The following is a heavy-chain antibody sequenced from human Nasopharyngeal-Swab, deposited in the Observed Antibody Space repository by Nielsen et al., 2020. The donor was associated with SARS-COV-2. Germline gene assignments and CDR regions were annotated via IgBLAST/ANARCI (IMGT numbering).Heavy chain of an antibody. CDR3: ARVARYFDPAKYYYYGMDV. CDR2: IIPILGIA. Sequence: SVKVSCKASGGTFSSYAISWVRQAPGQGLEWMGRIIPILGIANYAQKLQGRVTITTDTSTSTAYMELRSLRSDDTAVYYCARVARYFDPAKYYYYGMDVWGQGTTVTVSS. V-gene: IGHV1-69*04. J-gene: IGHJ6*02. D-gene: IGHD3-9*01. CDR1: GGTFSSYA.